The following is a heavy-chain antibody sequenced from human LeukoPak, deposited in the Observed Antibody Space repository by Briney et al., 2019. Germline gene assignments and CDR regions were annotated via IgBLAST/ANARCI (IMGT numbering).Heavy chain of an antibody. CDR1: GFTVSSNY. J-gene: IGHJ4*02. CDR3: ARYDGGSGPFDY. D-gene: IGHD3-10*01. Sequence: GGSLRLSCAVSGFTVSSNYMSWVRQAPGKGLEWVSVLYSGGNTYYADSVKGRFTISRDNSKNTLYLQMNSLRTEDTAVYYCARYDGGSGPFDYWGQGTLVTVSS. CDR2: LYSGGNT. V-gene: IGHV3-53*01.